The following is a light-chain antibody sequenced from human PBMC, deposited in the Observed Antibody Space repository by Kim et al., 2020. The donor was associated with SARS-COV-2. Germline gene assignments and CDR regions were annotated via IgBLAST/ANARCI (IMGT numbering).Light chain of an antibody. CDR1: QSVLYSSNNKNY. J-gene: IGKJ2*01. Sequence: ATLNCKSSQSVLYSSNNKNYLAWYQQKPGQPPKLLIYWASTRESGVPDRFSGSGSGTDFTLTISSLQAEDVAVYYCQQYYSTLPYTFGQGTKLEIK. CDR2: WAS. CDR3: QQYYSTLPYT. V-gene: IGKV4-1*01.